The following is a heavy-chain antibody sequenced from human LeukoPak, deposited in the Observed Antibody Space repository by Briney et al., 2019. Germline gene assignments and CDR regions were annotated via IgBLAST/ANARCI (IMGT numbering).Heavy chain of an antibody. CDR3: ARANLYGGNTDWFDP. CDR2: IYSGGST. V-gene: IGHV3-53*01. CDR1: GFTVSSNY. J-gene: IGHJ5*02. D-gene: IGHD4-23*01. Sequence: PGGSLRLSCAASGFTVSSNYMSWVRQAPGKGLEWVSVIYSGGSTYYADSVKGRFTISRDNSKNTLYLQMNSLRAEDTAVYYCARANLYGGNTDWFDPWGQGTLVTVSP.